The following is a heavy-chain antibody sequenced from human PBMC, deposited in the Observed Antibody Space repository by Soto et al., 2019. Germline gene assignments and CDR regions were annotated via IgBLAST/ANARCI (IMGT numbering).Heavy chain of an antibody. V-gene: IGHV4-39*01. CDR1: GDSVSSRNYY. Sequence: PSETLLLTSTVSGDSVSSRNYYWGWIRQPPGKGLEWIGSIYYGGSTFYNPSLKSRVTISVDTSKNQFSLRLSSVTAADTAVYYCSKTDYYYYGMDVWGQGTTVTVSS. J-gene: IGHJ6*02. CDR2: IYYGGST. CDR3: SKTDYYYYGMDV.